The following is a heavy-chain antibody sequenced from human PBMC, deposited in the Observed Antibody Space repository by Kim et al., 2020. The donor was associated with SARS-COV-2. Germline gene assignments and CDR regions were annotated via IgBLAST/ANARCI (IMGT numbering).Heavy chain of an antibody. Sequence: SVKVSCKASGGTFSSYAISWVRQAPGQGLEWMGGIIPIFGTANYAQKFQGRVTITADESTSTAYMELSSLRSEDTAVYYCARDPSKYSSGWEPTSGAFDIWGQGTMVTVSS. CDR1: GGTFSSYA. J-gene: IGHJ3*02. D-gene: IGHD6-19*01. V-gene: IGHV1-69*13. CDR2: IIPIFGTA. CDR3: ARDPSKYSSGWEPTSGAFDI.